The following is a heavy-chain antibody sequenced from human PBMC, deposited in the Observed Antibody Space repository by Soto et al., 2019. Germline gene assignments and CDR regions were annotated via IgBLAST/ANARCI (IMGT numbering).Heavy chain of an antibody. CDR3: SGCSGGACHQTYGMDV. CDR2: ISPTTSHI. D-gene: IGHD2-15*01. V-gene: IGHV3-21*01. Sequence: EVHLVESGGGLVKPGGSLRLSCAVSGFTFSSCTMNWVRQAPGKGLEWVSSISPTTSHIYYADSVKGRFTISRDNAKNSVFLQMNSPRAEDTAVYYCSGCSGGACHQTYGMDVWGQGTTVTVSS. CDR1: GFTFSSCT. J-gene: IGHJ6*02.